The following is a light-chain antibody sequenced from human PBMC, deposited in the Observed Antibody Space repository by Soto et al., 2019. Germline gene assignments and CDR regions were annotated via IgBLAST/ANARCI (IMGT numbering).Light chain of an antibody. V-gene: IGKV3-20*01. J-gene: IGKJ2*01. CDR3: QQYGSSPPYT. Sequence: EIVLTQSPGTLSLSPGERATLSCRASQSIRSHYLAWYQQKPGQAPRLLIYGASSRATGVSDRFSGSGSGTDFTLTINRLEPEDFAVYYCQQYGSSPPYTFGQGTKVDIK. CDR1: QSIRSHY. CDR2: GAS.